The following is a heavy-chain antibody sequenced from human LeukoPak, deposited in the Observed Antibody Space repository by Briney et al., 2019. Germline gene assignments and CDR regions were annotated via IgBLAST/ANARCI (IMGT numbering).Heavy chain of an antibody. CDR2: ISSSSGYI. V-gene: IGHV3-21*01. J-gene: IGHJ4*02. CDR1: GFTFSSYS. D-gene: IGHD3-10*01. CDR3: ASQDVSGSRPLDY. Sequence: GGSLRLSCAASGFTFSSYSMNWVRQAPGKGLEWVSSISSSSGYIYYADSVKGRFTISRDNAKNSLYLQMNSLRAEDTAVYYCASQDVSGSRPLDYWGQGTLVTVSS.